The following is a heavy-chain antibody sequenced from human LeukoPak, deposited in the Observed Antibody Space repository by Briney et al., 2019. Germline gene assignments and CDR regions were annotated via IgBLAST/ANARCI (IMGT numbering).Heavy chain of an antibody. CDR3: ARHSYGDYVGRDYFDY. CDR2: IYYSGST. Sequence: PSETLSLTCTVSGGSISSYYWSWIRQPPGKGLEWIGYIYYSGSTNYNPSLKSRVTISVDTSKNQFSLKLSSVTAADTAVYYCARHSYGDYVGRDYFDYWGQGTLVTVSS. J-gene: IGHJ4*02. CDR1: GGSISSYY. D-gene: IGHD4-17*01. V-gene: IGHV4-59*08.